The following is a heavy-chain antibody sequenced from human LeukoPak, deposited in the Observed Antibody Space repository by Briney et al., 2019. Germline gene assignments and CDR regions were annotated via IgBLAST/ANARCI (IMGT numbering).Heavy chain of an antibody. V-gene: IGHV3-30-3*01. CDR3: ARGSSRLLWSVGY. CDR1: GFTFSSYA. CDR2: ISYDGSNK. J-gene: IGHJ4*02. D-gene: IGHD3-10*02. Sequence: GGSLRLSCAASGFTFSSYAMHWVRQAPGKGLEWVAVISYDGSNKYYADSVKGRFTISRDNSKNTLYLQMNSLRAEDTAVYYCARGSSRLLWSVGYWSQGTLVTVSS.